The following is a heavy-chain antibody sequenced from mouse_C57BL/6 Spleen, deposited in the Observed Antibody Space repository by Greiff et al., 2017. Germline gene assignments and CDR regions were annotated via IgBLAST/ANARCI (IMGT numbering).Heavy chain of an antibody. CDR1: GFTFSDYY. V-gene: IGHV5-16*01. Sequence: EVKVVESEGGLVQPGSSMKLSCTASGFTFSDYYMAWVRQVPEKGLEWVANINYDGSSTYYLDSLKSRFIISRDNAKNILYLQMSSLKSEDTATYYCARVGTGTFDYWGQGTTLTVSS. J-gene: IGHJ2*01. CDR2: INYDGSST. CDR3: ARVGTGTFDY. D-gene: IGHD4-1*01.